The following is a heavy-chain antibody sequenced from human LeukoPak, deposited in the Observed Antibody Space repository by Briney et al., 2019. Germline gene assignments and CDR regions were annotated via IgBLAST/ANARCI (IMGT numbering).Heavy chain of an antibody. CDR3: ATSYDAKTAPYDL. V-gene: IGHV4-4*09. Sequence: SESLSLTCTVSGGSISSYCWSWVRQPPGKGLERIGYFYTSGSTNYDPSLKSRVTMSVDTSKNQFSMELSSLTAADTAVYYCATSYDAKTAPYDLWGQGTLVTVSS. J-gene: IGHJ5*02. D-gene: IGHD3-3*01. CDR2: FYTSGST. CDR1: GGSISSYC.